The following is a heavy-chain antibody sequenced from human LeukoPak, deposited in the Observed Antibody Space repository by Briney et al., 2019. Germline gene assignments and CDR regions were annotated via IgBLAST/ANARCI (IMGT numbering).Heavy chain of an antibody. V-gene: IGHV3-21*01. D-gene: IGHD3-16*01. CDR1: GFSFSIYF. J-gene: IGHJ4*02. Sequence: GGSLRLSCAASGFSFSIYFMNWVGQAPGKGLEWVSSISRTSEYIRYADSVRGRFAISRDNAKNSVYLQMNSLRAEDTAVYFCAGGGDFDYWGQGILVTVPA. CDR2: ISRTSEYI. CDR3: AGGGDFDY.